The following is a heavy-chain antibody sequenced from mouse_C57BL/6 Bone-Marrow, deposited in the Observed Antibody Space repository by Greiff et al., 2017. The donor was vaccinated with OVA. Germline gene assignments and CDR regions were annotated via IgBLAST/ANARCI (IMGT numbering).Heavy chain of an antibody. D-gene: IGHD3-1*01. CDR1: GFSFNTYA. Sequence: EVQLVESGGGLVQPKGSLKLSCAASGFSFNTYAMNWVRQAPGQGLEWVARIRSKSNNYATYYADSVKDRFTISRDDSESMLYLQMNNLKTEDTAMYYCVRQAGQDFDYWGQGTTLTVSS. V-gene: IGHV10-1*01. J-gene: IGHJ2*01. CDR3: VRQAGQDFDY. CDR2: IRSKSNNYAT.